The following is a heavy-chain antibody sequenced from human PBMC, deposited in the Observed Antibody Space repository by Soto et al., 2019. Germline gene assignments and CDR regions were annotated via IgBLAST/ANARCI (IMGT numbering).Heavy chain of an antibody. V-gene: IGHV3-23*01. CDR1: GFTFSSYA. Sequence: PVGSLRRSCIASGFTFSSYAMSWVRQAPGKGLEWVSAISGSGGSTYYADSVKGRFTISRDNSKNTLYLQMNSLRAEDTAVYYCAKDKLVAYDLLTTRLKYYYYGMDVWGQGTTVTVSS. CDR3: AKDKLVAYDLLTTRLKYYYYGMDV. J-gene: IGHJ6*02. CDR2: ISGSGGST. D-gene: IGHD3-9*01.